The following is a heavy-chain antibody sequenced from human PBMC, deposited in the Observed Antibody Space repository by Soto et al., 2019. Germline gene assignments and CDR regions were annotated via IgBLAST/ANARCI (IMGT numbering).Heavy chain of an antibody. J-gene: IGHJ4*02. CDR1: GYTFTSYG. Sequence: QVQLVQSGAEVKKPGASVKVSCKASGYTFTSYGISWVRQAPGQGLEWMGWISAYNGNTNYAQKLQGRVTMTTDTPTGTAYLELRGLRSDATAVYYCARDLAVGLVDYWGQGTLVTVSS. D-gene: IGHD6-19*01. CDR2: ISAYNGNT. V-gene: IGHV1-18*01. CDR3: ARDLAVGLVDY.